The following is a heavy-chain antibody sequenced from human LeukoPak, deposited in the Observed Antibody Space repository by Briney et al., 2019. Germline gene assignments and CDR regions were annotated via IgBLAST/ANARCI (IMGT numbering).Heavy chain of an antibody. D-gene: IGHD6-19*01. CDR3: AKDQYSSGWYFDY. CDR1: GFTFSYHA. CDR2: ISYDGGNE. Sequence: GGSLRLSCTGSGFTFSYHALHWVRQAPGKGLQWLPVISYDGGNEYYADSVRGRFTISRDNSKNTLYLQMNSLRVEDTAIYYCAKDQYSSGWYFDYWGQGTLVTVS. V-gene: IGHV3-30*04. J-gene: IGHJ4*02.